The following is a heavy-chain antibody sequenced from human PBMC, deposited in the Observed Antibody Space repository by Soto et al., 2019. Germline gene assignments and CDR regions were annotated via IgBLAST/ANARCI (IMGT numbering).Heavy chain of an antibody. V-gene: IGHV1-18*01. J-gene: IGHJ4*02. CDR3: ARSTGSSWYYFDY. CDR1: GGTFSSYA. CDR2: ISAYNGNT. Sequence: GASVKVSCKASGGTFSSYAISWVRQAPGQGLEWMGWISAYNGNTNYAQKFQGRVTMTGDTSTSTVDMELSSLRSEDTAVYYCARSTGSSWYYFDYWGQGTLVTVSS. D-gene: IGHD6-13*01.